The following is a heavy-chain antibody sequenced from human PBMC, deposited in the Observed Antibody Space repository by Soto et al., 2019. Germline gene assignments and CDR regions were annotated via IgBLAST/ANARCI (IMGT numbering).Heavy chain of an antibody. Sequence: GGSLRLSCAASGFTFSSYSMNWVRQAPGKGLEWVSYISSSSSTIYYADSVKGRFTISRDNAKNSLYLQMNSLRAEDTAVYYCARDRGSGWDYDAFDIWGQGTMVTVSS. J-gene: IGHJ3*02. CDR1: GFTFSSYS. CDR2: ISSSSSTI. CDR3: ARDRGSGWDYDAFDI. D-gene: IGHD6-19*01. V-gene: IGHV3-48*01.